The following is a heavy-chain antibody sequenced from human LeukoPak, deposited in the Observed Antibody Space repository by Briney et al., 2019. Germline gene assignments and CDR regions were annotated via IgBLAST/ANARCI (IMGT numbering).Heavy chain of an antibody. J-gene: IGHJ4*02. CDR1: GGTFSSYA. CDR3: ARDPPYCGGDCYDY. V-gene: IGHV1-69*11. CDR2: IIPILGTA. Sequence: SVKVSCKASGGTFSSYAISWVRQAPGQGLEWMGRIIPILGTANYAQKFQGRVTITTDESTSTAYMELSSLRSEDTAVYYCARDPPYCGGDCYDYWGQGTLVTVSS. D-gene: IGHD2-21*01.